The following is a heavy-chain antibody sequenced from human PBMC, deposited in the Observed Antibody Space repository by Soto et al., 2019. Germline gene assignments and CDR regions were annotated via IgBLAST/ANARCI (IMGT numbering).Heavy chain of an antibody. Sequence: PGESLKISCKGSVYSFTSYWIGWVRQMPGKGLEWMGIIYPGDSDTRYSPSFQGQVTISADKSISTAYLQWSSLKASDTAMYYCARQGSSTSDWFDPWGQGTLVTVSS. V-gene: IGHV5-51*01. CDR2: IYPGDSDT. CDR3: ARQGSSTSDWFDP. D-gene: IGHD2-2*01. J-gene: IGHJ5*02. CDR1: VYSFTSYW.